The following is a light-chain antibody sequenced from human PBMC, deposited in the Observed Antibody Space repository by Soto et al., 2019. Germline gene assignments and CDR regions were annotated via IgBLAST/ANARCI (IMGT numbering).Light chain of an antibody. CDR2: EGS. V-gene: IGLV2-8*01. CDR3: SSYAGGNNVV. Sequence: QSALTQPPSASGSPGQSVTISCTGTSSDVGGYNYVSWYQQHPGKAPKLMIYEGSKRPSGVPDRFSGSKSGNTASLTVSGLQAEYEADYYCSSYAGGNNVVFGGGTKVTVL. CDR1: SSDVGGYNY. J-gene: IGLJ2*01.